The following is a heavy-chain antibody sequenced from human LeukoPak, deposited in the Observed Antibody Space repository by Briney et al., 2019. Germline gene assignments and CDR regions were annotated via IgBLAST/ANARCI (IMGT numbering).Heavy chain of an antibody. CDR3: ARADVDTAMVDY. J-gene: IGHJ4*02. CDR1: GFTFSSYG. Sequence: GRSLRLSCAASGFTFSSYGMHWVRQAPGKGLEWVAVIWYDGSNKYYADSVKGRFTISRDNSKNTLYLQMNSLRAEDTAVYYCARADVDTAMVDYWGRGTLVTVSS. D-gene: IGHD5-18*01. V-gene: IGHV3-33*01. CDR2: IWYDGSNK.